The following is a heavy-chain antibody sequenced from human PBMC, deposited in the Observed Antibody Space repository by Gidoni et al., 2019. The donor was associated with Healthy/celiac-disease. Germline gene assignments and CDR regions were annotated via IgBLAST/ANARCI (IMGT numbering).Heavy chain of an antibody. D-gene: IGHD3-3*01. V-gene: IGHV3-15*07. J-gene: IGHJ6*02. Sequence: EVQLVESGGGLVTPGGSFRLSCAASGFTFSNAWMNWVRQAPGKGLEWVGRIKSKTDGWTTDYAAPVKGRFTISRDDSKNTLYLQMNSLKTEDTAVYYCSGEWRVGMDVWGQGTTVTVSS. CDR1: GFTFSNAW. CDR3: SGEWRVGMDV. CDR2: IKSKTDGWTT.